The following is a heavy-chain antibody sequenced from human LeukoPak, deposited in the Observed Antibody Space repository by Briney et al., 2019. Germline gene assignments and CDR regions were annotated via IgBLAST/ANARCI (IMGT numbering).Heavy chain of an antibody. CDR1: GFTFRNYA. V-gene: IGHV3-23*01. J-gene: IGHJ4*02. Sequence: GGSLRLSCAASGFTFRNYAMSWVRQAPGKGLEWVSAVSGSGDSTSYADSVKGRFTISRDNSKNTLYLQMNSLRAEDTAIYYCAKNGTTTVTTYLDYWGQGTLVTASS. CDR3: AKNGTTTVTTYLDY. D-gene: IGHD4-17*01. CDR2: VSGSGDST.